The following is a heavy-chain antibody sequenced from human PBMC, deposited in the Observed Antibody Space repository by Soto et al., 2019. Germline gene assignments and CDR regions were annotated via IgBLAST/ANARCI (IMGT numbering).Heavy chain of an antibody. Sequence: ASVKVSCKASGYTFTSYGISWVRQAPGQGLEWMGWISAYNGNTNYAQKLQGRVTMTTDTSTSTAYMELRSLRSDDTAVYYCARDHCSGGSCYFPPVDYWGQGNLVTVSS. CDR1: GYTFTSYG. CDR3: ARDHCSGGSCYFPPVDY. CDR2: ISAYNGNT. J-gene: IGHJ4*02. D-gene: IGHD2-15*01. V-gene: IGHV1-18*01.